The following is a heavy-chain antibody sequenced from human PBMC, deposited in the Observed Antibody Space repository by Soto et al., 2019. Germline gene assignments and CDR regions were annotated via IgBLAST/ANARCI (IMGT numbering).Heavy chain of an antibody. V-gene: IGHV1-69*01. CDR2: IIPIFGAA. D-gene: IGHD3-10*01. J-gene: IGHJ6*02. CDR1: GGTFSSLA. Sequence: QVQLVQSGAELKKPGSSVKVSCKASGGTFSSLAISWVRQAPGQGLQWMGGIIPIFGAADYAKNFQDRVTITAYGSTNTVYMKLSSLRLEDSAIYYCARPETSVDRGALYSRYYHFGLDVWGQGTTVTVSS. CDR3: ARPETSVDRGALYSRYYHFGLDV.